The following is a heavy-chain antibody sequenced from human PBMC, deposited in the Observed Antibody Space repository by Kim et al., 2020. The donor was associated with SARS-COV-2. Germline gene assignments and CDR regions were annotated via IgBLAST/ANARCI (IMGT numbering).Heavy chain of an antibody. Sequence: TPSLKMRVSMSLDTSKNQFSLNLNSVTAADTALYYCARRPKYSSGWPFDYWGQGTLVTVSS. CDR3: ARRPKYSSGWPFDY. J-gene: IGHJ4*02. D-gene: IGHD6-19*01. V-gene: IGHV4-39*01.